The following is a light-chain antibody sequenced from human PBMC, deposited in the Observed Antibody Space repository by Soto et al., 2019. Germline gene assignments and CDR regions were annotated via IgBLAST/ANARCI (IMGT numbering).Light chain of an antibody. Sequence: QSALTQPASVSGSPGQSITISCTGTSSDVGGYNYVSWYQQHPGKAPKLMIYDVSNRPSGVSNRFSGSKSGNTASLTISGLQAEDEADSYCSSYTSSSTIVVFGGGTQLTVL. CDR3: SSYTSSSTIVV. CDR1: SSDVGGYNY. J-gene: IGLJ2*01. V-gene: IGLV2-14*03. CDR2: DVS.